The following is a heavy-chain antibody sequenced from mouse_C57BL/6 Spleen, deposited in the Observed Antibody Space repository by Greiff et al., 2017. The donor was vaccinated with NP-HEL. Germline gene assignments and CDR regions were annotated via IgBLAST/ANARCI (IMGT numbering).Heavy chain of an antibody. CDR2: IYPGDGDT. CDR1: GYAFSSSW. CDR3: ARSNDYYYAMDY. V-gene: IGHV1-82*01. J-gene: IGHJ4*01. D-gene: IGHD2-12*01. Sequence: VKLQESGPELVKPGASVKISCKASGYAFSSSWMNWVKQRPGKGLEWIGRIYPGDGDTNYNGKFKGKATLTADKSSSTAYMQLSSLASEDSAVYFCARSNDYYYAMDYWGQGTSVTVSS.